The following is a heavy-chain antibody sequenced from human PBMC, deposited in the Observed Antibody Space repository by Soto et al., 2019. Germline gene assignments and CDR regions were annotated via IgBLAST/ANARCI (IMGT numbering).Heavy chain of an antibody. CDR2: IKSKVDGGTA. J-gene: IGHJ6*02. CDR3: TTLSYLYYDGMDV. V-gene: IGHV3-15*01. CDR1: GFTFSNAW. D-gene: IGHD2-2*01. Sequence: PGGSLRLSCEASGFTFSNAWMNWVRQGPGKGLEWLGRIKSKVDGGTADYGAATKGRFSISRDDLKNMLYLQMNSLKPDDTAVYYCTTLSYLYYDGMDVGGQGTTVTVSS.